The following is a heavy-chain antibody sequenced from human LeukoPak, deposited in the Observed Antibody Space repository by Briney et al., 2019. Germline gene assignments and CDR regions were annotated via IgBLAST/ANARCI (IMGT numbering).Heavy chain of an antibody. D-gene: IGHD1-26*01. CDR2: INPDNGGT. Sequence: ASVKVSCKTSGYTFTGYYVHWVRQAPGQGLEWMGYINPDNGGTNYAHKFQGRVTMARDTSLNTAYMELNRLISDDTAVYYCARAGDSGNLAWGQGTLVTVSS. V-gene: IGHV1-2*02. J-gene: IGHJ5*02. CDR1: GYTFTGYY. CDR3: ARAGDSGNLA.